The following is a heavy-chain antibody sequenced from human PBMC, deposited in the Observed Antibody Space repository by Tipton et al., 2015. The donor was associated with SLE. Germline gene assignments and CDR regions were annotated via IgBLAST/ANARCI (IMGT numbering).Heavy chain of an antibody. Sequence: TLSLTCTVSGGSISRYYWNWIRQPPGKGLEWIGYVYYSGSTNYNPSLESRVTMSVDTSKNQFSLKLTSVTAADTAVYYCARLEDPFGIFGVPKGWFDPWGQGTLVTVSS. CDR2: VYYSGST. CDR3: ARLEDPFGIFGVPKGWFDP. D-gene: IGHD3-3*01. CDR1: GGSISRYY. V-gene: IGHV4-59*01. J-gene: IGHJ5*02.